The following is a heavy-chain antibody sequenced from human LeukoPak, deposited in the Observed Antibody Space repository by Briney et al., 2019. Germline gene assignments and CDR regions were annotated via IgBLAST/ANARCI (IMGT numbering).Heavy chain of an antibody. D-gene: IGHD2-15*01. CDR1: GFTFSIYA. Sequence: PGGSLRLSCAASGFTFSIYAMSWVRQAPGKGLEWVSAISGSGGTAYYADSVKGRFTISRDNSKNTLYLQMNSLRAEDTAVYYCAKYCSGVSCYSGLAYWGQGTLVAVSS. J-gene: IGHJ4*02. V-gene: IGHV3-23*01. CDR2: ISGSGGTA. CDR3: AKYCSGVSCYSGLAY.